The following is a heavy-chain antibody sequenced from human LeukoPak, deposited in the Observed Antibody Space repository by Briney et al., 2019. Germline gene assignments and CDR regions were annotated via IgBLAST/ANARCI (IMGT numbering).Heavy chain of an antibody. V-gene: IGHV3-15*01. Sequence: AGVSLRLSCAASGFTFSNAWMSWVRQAPGKGLEWVGRIKSKTDGGTTDYAAPVKGRFTISRDDSKNTLYLQMNSLKTEDTAVYYCTTEDDSSGWVDYWGQGTLVTVSS. CDR3: TTEDDSSGWVDY. CDR2: IKSKTDGGTT. CDR1: GFTFSNAW. J-gene: IGHJ4*02. D-gene: IGHD3-22*01.